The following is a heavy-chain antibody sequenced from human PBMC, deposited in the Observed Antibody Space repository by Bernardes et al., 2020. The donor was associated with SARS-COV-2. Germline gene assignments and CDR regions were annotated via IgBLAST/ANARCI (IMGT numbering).Heavy chain of an antibody. V-gene: IGHV3-23*01. Sequence: GGSLRLSCAASGFTFSNYAMSWVRQAPGKGLEWVSATTGSGRNTYYADSVKGRFTISRDNSKNTLYLQMNSLRAEDTAVYYCSAYGDYVSYYYGMDVWGQGTTVTVSS. D-gene: IGHD4-17*01. CDR1: GFTFSNYA. J-gene: IGHJ6*02. CDR2: TTGSGRNT. CDR3: SAYGDYVSYYYGMDV.